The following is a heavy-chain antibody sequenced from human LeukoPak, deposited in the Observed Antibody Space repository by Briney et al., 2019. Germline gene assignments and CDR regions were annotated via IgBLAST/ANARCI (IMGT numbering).Heavy chain of an antibody. CDR2: IRYDGSNK. CDR3: AKDLEYSSSCTIDY. J-gene: IGHJ4*02. Sequence: PGGSLRLSCAASGFTFTRYWMTWVRQAPGKGLEWVAFIRYDGSNKYYADSVKGRFTISRDNYKNTLYLQMNSLRAEDTAVYYCAKDLEYSSSCTIDYWGQGTLVTVSS. CDR1: GFTFTRYW. V-gene: IGHV3-30*02. D-gene: IGHD6-13*01.